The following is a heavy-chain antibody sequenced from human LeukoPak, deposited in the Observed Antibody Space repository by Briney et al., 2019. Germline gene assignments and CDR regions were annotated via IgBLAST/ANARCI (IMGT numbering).Heavy chain of an antibody. CDR1: GFTFDDYA. J-gene: IGHJ4*02. V-gene: IGHV3-9*01. D-gene: IGHD7-27*01. CDR2: IRWDSGTI. CDR3: ARDLNWETY. Sequence: PGRSLRLSCAASGFTFDDYAMHWVRQAPGKGLEWVSGIRWDSGTIGYADSVKGRFTISRDNAKNSLYLQMNSLRAEDTAVYYCARDLNWETYWGQGTLVSVSS.